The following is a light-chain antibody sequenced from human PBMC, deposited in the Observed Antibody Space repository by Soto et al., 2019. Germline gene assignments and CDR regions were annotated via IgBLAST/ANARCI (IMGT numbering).Light chain of an antibody. CDR1: QSVSRH. J-gene: IGKJ2*01. Sequence: DIQMTQSPSTLSASVGDRVTITCRASQSVSRHLAWYQQKLGKSPNLLIYTASSLKSGVPSRFSGSGSGTEFTLTISSLQPDDFATYYCQQYDAGASFGQGTKLEI. V-gene: IGKV1-5*03. CDR3: QQYDAGAS. CDR2: TAS.